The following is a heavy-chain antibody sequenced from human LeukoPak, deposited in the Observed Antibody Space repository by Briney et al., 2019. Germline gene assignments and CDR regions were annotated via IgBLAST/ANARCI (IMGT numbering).Heavy chain of an antibody. D-gene: IGHD6-19*01. CDR3: ARLFSRGWEYHFGLGV. Sequence: SETLSLTCTVSGGSISTDASYWAWSRQPPGKGLEWIGSIYYSGSTYYSSSLKSRVTLSVDTSKNQFSLKMSSVTAADTAVFYCARLFSRGWEYHFGLGVWGQGTTVTVS. J-gene: IGHJ6*02. CDR2: IYYSGST. V-gene: IGHV4-39*01. CDR1: GGSISTDASY.